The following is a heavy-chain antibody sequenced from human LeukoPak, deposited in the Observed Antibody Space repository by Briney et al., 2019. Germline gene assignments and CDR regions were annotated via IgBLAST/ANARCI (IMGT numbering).Heavy chain of an antibody. CDR2: ISDSSRTT. D-gene: IGHD6-13*01. J-gene: IGHJ4*02. V-gene: IGHV3-23*01. CDR3: AKKLGFIPQFDY. CDR1: GFTFSTEA. Sequence: GGSLRLSCEVSGFTFSTEAMTWVRQAPGKGLEWVSSISDSSRTTYYTDSVQGRFTISRDNSRNTVYLQMNSLRVEDTAFYYCAKKLGFIPQFDYWSQGTLVAVSS.